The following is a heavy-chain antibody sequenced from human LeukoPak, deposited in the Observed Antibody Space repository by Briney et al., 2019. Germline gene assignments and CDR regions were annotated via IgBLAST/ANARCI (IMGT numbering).Heavy chain of an antibody. CDR3: ASTYCGRTACYRFDY. CDR1: GFTFSSYS. D-gene: IGHD2-2*01. V-gene: IGHV3-21*04. CDR2: ISSSSSYI. J-gene: IGHJ4*02. Sequence: GGSLRLSCAASGFTFSSYSMNWVRQAPGKGLEWVSSISSSSSYIYYADSVKGRFTISRDNAKNTLYLQMSSLRAEDTAVYYCASTYCGRTACYRFDYWGQGTLVTVSS.